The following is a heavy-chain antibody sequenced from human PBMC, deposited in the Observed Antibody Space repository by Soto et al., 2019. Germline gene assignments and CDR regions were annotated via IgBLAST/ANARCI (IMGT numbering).Heavy chain of an antibody. CDR1: GFTFSSYG. CDR3: ARSRSPQYYDSSGTTAPFDY. CDR2: IWYDGSNK. V-gene: IGHV3-30*19. Sequence: GSLRLSCAASGFTFSSYGMHWVRQAPGKGLEWVAVIWYDGSNKYYADSVKGRFTISRDNSKNTLYLQMNSLRAEDTAVYYCARSRSPQYYDSSGTTAPFDYWGQGTLVTVSS. D-gene: IGHD3-22*01. J-gene: IGHJ4*02.